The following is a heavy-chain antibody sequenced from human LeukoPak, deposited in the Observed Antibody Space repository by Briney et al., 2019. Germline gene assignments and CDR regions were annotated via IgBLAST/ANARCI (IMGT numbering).Heavy chain of an antibody. J-gene: IGHJ3*02. CDR1: GYTFTSYD. V-gene: IGHV1-8*01. CDR3: ARIYDSSGYYVYDAFDI. D-gene: IGHD3-22*01. CDR2: MNPNSGNT. Sequence: PVASVKVSCKASGYTFTSYDINWVRQATGQGLEWMGWMNPNSGNTGYAQRFQGRVTMTRNTSISTAYMELSSLRSEDTAVYYCARIYDSSGYYVYDAFDIWGKGTTVTVS.